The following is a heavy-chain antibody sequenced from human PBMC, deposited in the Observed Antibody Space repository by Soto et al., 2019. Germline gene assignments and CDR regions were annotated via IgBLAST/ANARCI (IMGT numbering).Heavy chain of an antibody. CDR2: IYDSGST. V-gene: IGHV4-31*03. CDR1: GGSISSGGYY. D-gene: IGHD3-22*01. J-gene: IGHJ4*02. CDR3: ARDNYYDSSGYQA. Sequence: SETLSLTCTVSGGSISSGGYYWSWIRQHPGKGLEWIGYIYDSGSTYYNPSLKSRVTISVDTSKKQFSLKLSSVTVADTAVYYCARDNYYDSSGYQAWGQGTLVTVSS.